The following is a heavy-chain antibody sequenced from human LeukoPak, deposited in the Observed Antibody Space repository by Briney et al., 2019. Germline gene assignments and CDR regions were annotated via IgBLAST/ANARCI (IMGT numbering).Heavy chain of an antibody. CDR2: IYTSGST. V-gene: IGHV4-61*02. CDR1: GGSISSGSYY. D-gene: IGHD3-22*01. Sequence: SETLSLTCTVSGGSISSGSYYWRWIRQPAGTGLEWIGRIYTSGSTNYNPSLKSRVTISVDTSKNQFSLKLSSVTAADTAVYCCAREHLPDYYDSSGYYYSFDYWGQGTLVTVSS. CDR3: AREHLPDYYDSSGYYYSFDY. J-gene: IGHJ4*02.